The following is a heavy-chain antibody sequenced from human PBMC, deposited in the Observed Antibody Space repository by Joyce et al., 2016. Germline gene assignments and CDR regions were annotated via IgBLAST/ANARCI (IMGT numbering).Heavy chain of an antibody. CDR2: INHGGST. J-gene: IGHJ4*02. Sequence: QVQLQQWGAGLLKPSGTLSLTCAVYVESFSGYYWNWIRQPPGKGLEWIGEINHGGSTNYNPSLKARVTISVDTSKNQFSLKMNSMTAADTAVYYCARGYRDEYDFNSSVYYFDYWGQGTLVTVSS. V-gene: IGHV4-34*01. CDR3: ARGYRDEYDFNSSVYYFDY. CDR1: VESFSGYY. D-gene: IGHD3-22*01.